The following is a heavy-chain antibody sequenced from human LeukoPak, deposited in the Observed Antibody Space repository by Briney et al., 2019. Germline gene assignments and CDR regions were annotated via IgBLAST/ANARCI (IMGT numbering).Heavy chain of an antibody. Sequence: PGGSLRLSCAASGFTFSSYWMSWVRQAPGKGLEWVANIKQDGSEKYYVDSVKGRFTISRDNAKNSLYLQMNSLRAEDTAVYYCARASSLRYFDWFQATNYYGMDVWGQGTLVTVSS. J-gene: IGHJ6*02. CDR3: ARASSLRYFDWFQATNYYGMDV. V-gene: IGHV3-7*01. CDR1: GFTFSSYW. D-gene: IGHD3-9*01. CDR2: IKQDGSEK.